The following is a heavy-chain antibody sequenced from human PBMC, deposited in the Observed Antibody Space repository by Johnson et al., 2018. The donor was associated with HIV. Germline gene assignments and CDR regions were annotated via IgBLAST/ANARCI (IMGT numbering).Heavy chain of an antibody. Sequence: VQLVESGGGLIQPGGSLRLSCAASGFTVSSNYMSWVRQAPGKGLEWVAVISYDGSNKYYADSVKGRFTMSRDNSKNTVYLEMNSLRAEDTAVYYCAKGSGSGWLRDAFDIWGQGTMVTVSS. D-gene: IGHD6-19*01. CDR2: ISYDGSNK. J-gene: IGHJ3*02. V-gene: IGHV3-30*18. CDR3: AKGSGSGWLRDAFDI. CDR1: GFTVSSNY.